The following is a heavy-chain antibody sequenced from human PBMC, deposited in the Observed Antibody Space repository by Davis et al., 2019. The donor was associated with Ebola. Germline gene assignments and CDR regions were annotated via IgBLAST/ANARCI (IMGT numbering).Heavy chain of an antibody. CDR1: GGTFSSYA. Sequence: SVKVSCKASGGTFSSYAISWVRQAPGQGLEWMGRIIPILGIANYAQKLQGRVTMTTDTSTSTAYMELRSLRSDDTAVYYCARTVGHWFDPWGQGTLVTVSS. J-gene: IGHJ5*02. CDR2: IIPILGIA. CDR3: ARTVGHWFDP. V-gene: IGHV1-69*04.